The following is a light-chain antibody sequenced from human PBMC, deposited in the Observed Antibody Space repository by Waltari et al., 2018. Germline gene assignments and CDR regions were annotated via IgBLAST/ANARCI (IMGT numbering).Light chain of an antibody. CDR1: QSVGRS. CDR3: QHYLRLPAT. V-gene: IGKV3-20*01. CDR2: GAS. J-gene: IGKJ1*01. Sequence: EIVLTQSPGILSLSPGEGFTLSCRASQSVGRSLAWYQQKPGQAPRLLIYGASSRATGIPDRFSGGGSGTDFSLTISRLEPEDFAVYYCQHYLRLPATFGQGTKVEIK.